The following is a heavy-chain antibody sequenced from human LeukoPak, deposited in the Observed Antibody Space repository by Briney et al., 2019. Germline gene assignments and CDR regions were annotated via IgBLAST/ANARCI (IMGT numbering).Heavy chain of an antibody. V-gene: IGHV4-38-2*02. J-gene: IGHJ6*03. CDR1: GYSISSGYY. CDR3: ARAVCSYGFYYYYMDV. Sequence: SETLSLTCTVSGYSISSGYYWGWIRQPPGKGLEWIGSIYHSGSTYYNPSLKNRVTISVDTSKNQFSLKLSSVTAADTAVYYCARAVCSYGFYYYYMDVWGKGTTVTVSS. CDR2: IYHSGST. D-gene: IGHD5-18*01.